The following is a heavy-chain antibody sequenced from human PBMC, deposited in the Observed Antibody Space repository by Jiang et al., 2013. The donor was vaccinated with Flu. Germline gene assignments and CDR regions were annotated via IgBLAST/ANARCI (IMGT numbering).Heavy chain of an antibody. J-gene: IGHJ4*02. CDR1: FSSYS. D-gene: IGHD2-15*01. CDR3: AFGYCSGGSCYSFDY. Sequence: FSSYSMNWVRQAPGKGLEWVSSISSSSSSHIYYADSVKGRFTISRDNAKKSLYLQMNSLRAEDTAVYYCAFGYCSGGSCYSFDYWGQGTPVTVSS. CDR2: ISSSSSSHI. V-gene: IGHV3-21*01.